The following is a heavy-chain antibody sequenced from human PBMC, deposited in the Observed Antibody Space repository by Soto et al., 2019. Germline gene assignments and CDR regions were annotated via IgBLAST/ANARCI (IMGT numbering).Heavy chain of an antibody. CDR3: ARNTESSSGWFYYYGMDV. D-gene: IGHD6-19*01. Sequence: GASVKVSCKASGGTFSSYAISWVRQAPGQGLEWMGGIIPIFGTANYAQKFQGRVTITADESTSTAYMELSSLRSEDTAVYYCARNTESSSGWFYYYGMDVWGQGTTVTVSS. CDR1: GGTFSSYA. CDR2: IIPIFGTA. J-gene: IGHJ6*02. V-gene: IGHV1-69*13.